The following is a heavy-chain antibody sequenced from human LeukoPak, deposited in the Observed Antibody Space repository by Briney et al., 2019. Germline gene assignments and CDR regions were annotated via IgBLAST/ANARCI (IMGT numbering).Heavy chain of an antibody. CDR3: ASLSSYYDFWSGYYTRNAFDI. D-gene: IGHD3-3*01. J-gene: IGHJ3*02. Sequence: PSETLSLTRTVSGGSISSSSYYWGWIRQPPGKGLEWIGSIYYSGSTYYNPSLKSRVTIPVDTSKNQFSLKLSCVTAADTAVYYCASLSSYYDFWSGYYTRNAFDIWGQGTMVTVSS. CDR1: GGSISSSSYY. CDR2: IYYSGST. V-gene: IGHV4-39*07.